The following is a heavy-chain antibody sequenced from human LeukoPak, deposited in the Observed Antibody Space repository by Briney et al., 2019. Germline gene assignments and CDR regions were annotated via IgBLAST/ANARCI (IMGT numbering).Heavy chain of an antibody. CDR1: GGSISSGGYY. D-gene: IGHD3-3*01. V-gene: IGHV4-31*03. Sequence: SQTLSLTCTVSGGSISSGGYYWSWIRQHPGKGLEWIVYIYYSGSTYYNPSPKSRVTISVDTSKNQFSLKLSSVTAADTAVYYCARDEGLRSPSYYYGMDVWGQGTTVTVSS. CDR2: IYYSGST. CDR3: ARDEGLRSPSYYYGMDV. J-gene: IGHJ6*02.